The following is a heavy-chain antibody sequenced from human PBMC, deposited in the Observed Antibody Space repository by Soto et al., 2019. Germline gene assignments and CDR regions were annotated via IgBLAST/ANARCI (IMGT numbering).Heavy chain of an antibody. CDR3: ARARVDCSGGNCWRSVEDT. J-gene: IGHJ5*02. CDR2: IDPSGGGT. D-gene: IGHD2-15*01. Sequence: QVQLVQSGAEVKKPGASVKVSCKASGYTFTIYYMHWVRQAPGQGLEWMGIIDPSGGGTSYAQKCQGRLTMTRDTSTSAVYMELSSLRAEDTAVYYCARARVDCSGGNCWRSVEDTWGQGALVTVSS. V-gene: IGHV1-46*01. CDR1: GYTFTIYY.